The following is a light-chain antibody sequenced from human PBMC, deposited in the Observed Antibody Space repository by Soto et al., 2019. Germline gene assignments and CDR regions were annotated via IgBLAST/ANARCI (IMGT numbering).Light chain of an antibody. Sequence: QSVLTQPASVSGSPGQSITISCTGTSSDVGGYNYVSWYQQHPGKAPKLMIYEVSNRPSGVSNRFSGSKSGNTASLSISGLQAEDEADYYCSSYTSSRIVVFGAGTKLTVL. V-gene: IGLV2-14*01. CDR2: EVS. CDR3: SSYTSSRIVV. J-gene: IGLJ2*01. CDR1: SSDVGGYNY.